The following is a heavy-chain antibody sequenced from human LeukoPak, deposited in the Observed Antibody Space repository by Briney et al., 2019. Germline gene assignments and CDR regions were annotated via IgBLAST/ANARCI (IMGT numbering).Heavy chain of an antibody. CDR2: ISSSGSTI. Sequence: GGSLRLSCAASGFTFSDYYMSWIRQAPGKGLEWVSYISSSGSTIYYADSVKGRFTISRDNAKNSLYLQMNSLRAEDTAVYYCAKETTLTPHGDSDAFDIWGRGTMVTVSS. CDR1: GFTFSDYY. V-gene: IGHV3-11*01. CDR3: AKETTLTPHGDSDAFDI. J-gene: IGHJ3*02. D-gene: IGHD4-11*01.